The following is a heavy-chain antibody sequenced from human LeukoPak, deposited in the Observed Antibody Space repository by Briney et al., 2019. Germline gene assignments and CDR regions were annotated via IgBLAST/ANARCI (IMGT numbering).Heavy chain of an antibody. CDR1: VYTFTRYD. J-gene: IGHJ4*02. CDR3: ARGRVNYGY. Sequence: EASVTVSFMSSVYTFTRYDINWVRQATGQGVEWTGWMNPNSGNTGYAQNFQGRVTITRNTSISTAYMELSSLRSEDTAVYYCARGRVNYGYWGQGTLVTVSS. CDR2: MNPNSGNT. D-gene: IGHD4-11*01. V-gene: IGHV1-8*01.